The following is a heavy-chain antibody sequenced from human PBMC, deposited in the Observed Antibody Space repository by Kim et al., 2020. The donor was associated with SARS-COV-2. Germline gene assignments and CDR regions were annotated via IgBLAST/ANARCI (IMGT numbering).Heavy chain of an antibody. CDR2: IWAEGNNK. CDR3: ARELHTSGWNVVDS. V-gene: IGHV3-33*01. CDR1: GFSFSSYG. J-gene: IGHJ5*02. Sequence: GGSLRLSCSASGFSFSSYGIHWVRQAPGKGLEWVAVIWAEGNNKYYGNSVKGRFTISRDNSKNTVFLEMNSLRVEDTAVYYCARELHTSGWNVVDSWCQG. D-gene: IGHD6-19*01.